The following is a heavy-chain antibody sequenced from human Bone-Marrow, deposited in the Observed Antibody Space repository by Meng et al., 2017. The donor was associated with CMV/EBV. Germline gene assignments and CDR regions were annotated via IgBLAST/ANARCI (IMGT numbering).Heavy chain of an antibody. CDR1: GYTFTSYY. J-gene: IGHJ6*02. Sequence: ASVKVSCKASGYTFTSYYMHWVRQAPGQGLEWMGWMNPNSGNTGYAQKFQGRVTMTRNTSISTAYMELSSLRSEDTAVYYCARGAGLFGGVYYYGMDVWGQGTTVTVSS. CDR2: MNPNSGNT. V-gene: IGHV1-8*02. D-gene: IGHD3-10*01. CDR3: ARGAGLFGGVYYYGMDV.